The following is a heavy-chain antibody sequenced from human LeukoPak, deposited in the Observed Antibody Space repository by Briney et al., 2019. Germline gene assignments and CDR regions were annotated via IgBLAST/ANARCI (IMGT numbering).Heavy chain of an antibody. CDR3: AKGLPSYDSSGYYGY. Sequence: PGGSLRLSCAASGFTFSSYAMSWVRQAPGKGLEWVSAISGSGGSTYYADSVKGRFTISRDNSKNTLYLQMDSLRAEDTAVYYCAKGLPSYDSSGYYGYWDQGTLVTVSS. D-gene: IGHD3-22*01. J-gene: IGHJ4*02. CDR1: GFTFSSYA. V-gene: IGHV3-23*01. CDR2: ISGSGGST.